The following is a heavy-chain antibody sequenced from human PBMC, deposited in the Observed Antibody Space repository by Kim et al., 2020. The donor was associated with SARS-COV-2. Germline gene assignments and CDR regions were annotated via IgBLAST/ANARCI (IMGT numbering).Heavy chain of an antibody. Sequence: SETLSLTCTVSGGSISSGGYYWSWIRQHPGKGLEWIGYIYYSGSTYYNPSLKSRVTISVDTTKNQFSLKLSSVTAAGTAVYYCARDLDGSGDWFDPWGQGTLVTVSS. D-gene: IGHD3-10*01. CDR2: IYYSGST. V-gene: IGHV4-31*03. CDR3: ARDLDGSGDWFDP. CDR1: GGSISSGGYY. J-gene: IGHJ5*02.